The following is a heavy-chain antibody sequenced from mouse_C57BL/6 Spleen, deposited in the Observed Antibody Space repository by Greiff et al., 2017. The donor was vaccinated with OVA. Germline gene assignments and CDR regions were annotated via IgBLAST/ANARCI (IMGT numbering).Heavy chain of an antibody. CDR3: ARQRAYYSNPWFAY. CDR1: GYAFTNYL. V-gene: IGHV1-54*01. D-gene: IGHD2-5*01. Sequence: QVQLQQSGAELVRPGTSVKLSCKASGYAFTNYLIEWVKQRPGQGLEWIGVINPGSGGTNYNEKFKGKATLTADKSSSTAYMQLSSLTSEDSAVYFCARQRAYYSNPWFAYWGQGTLVTVSA. CDR2: INPGSGGT. J-gene: IGHJ3*01.